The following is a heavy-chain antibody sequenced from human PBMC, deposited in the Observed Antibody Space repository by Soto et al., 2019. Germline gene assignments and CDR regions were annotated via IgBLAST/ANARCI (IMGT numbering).Heavy chain of an antibody. D-gene: IGHD3-22*01. CDR2: IFSNDEK. Sequence: QVTLKESGPVLVKPTETLTLTCTVSGFSLSNARMGVSWIRQPPGKALEGLAHIFSNDEKSYSTSLKSRLTISKDTSKSQVVLTMTNMDPVDTATYYCARTPSKGDYYDSSGYYLHFDYWGQGTLVTVSS. CDR1: GFSLSNARMG. J-gene: IGHJ4*02. V-gene: IGHV2-26*01. CDR3: ARTPSKGDYYDSSGYYLHFDY.